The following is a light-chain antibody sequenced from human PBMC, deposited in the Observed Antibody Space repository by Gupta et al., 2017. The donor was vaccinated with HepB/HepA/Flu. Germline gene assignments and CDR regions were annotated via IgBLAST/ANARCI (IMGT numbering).Light chain of an antibody. J-gene: IGLJ2*01. Sequence: QSVLTQPPSVSGGPGQRVTISCTGSCSNIGAGYDVHWYQQLPGTAPKLLIYGNSDRPSGVPDRFSGSKSGTSASLAITGLQAEDEADYYCQSYDSSLSGWDVVFGGGTKLTVL. V-gene: IGLV1-40*01. CDR1: CSNIGAGYD. CDR3: QSYDSSLSGWDVV. CDR2: GNS.